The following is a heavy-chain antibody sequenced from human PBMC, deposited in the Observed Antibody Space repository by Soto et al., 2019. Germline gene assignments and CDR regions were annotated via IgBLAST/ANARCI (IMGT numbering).Heavy chain of an antibody. Sequence: EVQLVESGGGLVEPGGSLRLSCAASGFTFGDSPRNWVRQAPGRGLEWVGRLKSKTDGGTTDFAAHVKGRFTISRDESKNTLNLQMDSLRIEDTAIYYCTAGRQKRGAQPFDFWGQGTLVTVSS. V-gene: IGHV3-15*07. D-gene: IGHD1-1*01. CDR3: TAGRQKRGAQPFDF. J-gene: IGHJ4*02. CDR1: GFTFGDSP. CDR2: LKSKTDGGTT.